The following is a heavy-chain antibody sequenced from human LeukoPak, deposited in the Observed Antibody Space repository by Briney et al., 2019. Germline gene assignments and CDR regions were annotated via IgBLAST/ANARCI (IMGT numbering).Heavy chain of an antibody. CDR3: AKDALGIVVVVAATLGSAFDI. V-gene: IGHV3-23*01. Sequence: GGSLRISCSASGFTFSSYAMSWVRHAPGKVVESVSGISGSGGSTYYADSVKGRFTISRDNSKNTLYLQMNSLRAEGTAVYYCAKDALGIVVVVAATLGSAFDIWGQGTMVTVSS. CDR1: GFTFSSYA. D-gene: IGHD2-15*01. CDR2: ISGSGGST. J-gene: IGHJ3*02.